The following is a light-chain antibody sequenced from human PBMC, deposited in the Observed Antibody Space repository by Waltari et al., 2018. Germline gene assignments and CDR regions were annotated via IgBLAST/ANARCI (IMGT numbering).Light chain of an antibody. CDR3: AAWDDSLNGVV. V-gene: IGLV1-44*01. Sequence: QSVLTQPPSASGTPGQRVTISCSGSSPNIGSNTVNWYQQLPGTAPKLLVYSNNQRPSGVPAXFSGSKSGTSASLAISGLQSEDEADYYCAAWDDSLNGVVFGGGTKLTVL. J-gene: IGLJ2*01. CDR2: SNN. CDR1: SPNIGSNT.